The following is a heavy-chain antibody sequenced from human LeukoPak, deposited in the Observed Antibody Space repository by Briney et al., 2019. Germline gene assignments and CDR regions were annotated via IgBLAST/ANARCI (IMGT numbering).Heavy chain of an antibody. Sequence: PSETLSLTCKVSDGSTNGYYWSWIRQPPGKGLEWIGYIYYSGTTYYNPSLKSRVAISVDTSKNQFSLRLTSVTAADTAVYYCAREALHYYYMDVWGKGTTVTVSS. V-gene: IGHV4-59*01. CDR1: DGSTNGYY. CDR3: AREALHYYYMDV. J-gene: IGHJ6*03. CDR2: IYYSGTT.